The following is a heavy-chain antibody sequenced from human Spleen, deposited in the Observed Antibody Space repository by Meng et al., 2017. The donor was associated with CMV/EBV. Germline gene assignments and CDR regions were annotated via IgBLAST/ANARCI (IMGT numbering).Heavy chain of an antibody. Sequence: SVKVSCKASGGTFTSFAGSWVRQAPGQGLEWMGGVTPLSGTTNYAQKFQGRLTVTTDESTATAYMELSGLRSEDTAVYYCARDYDSSGYYSLYYYYYGMDVWGQGTTVTVSS. CDR1: GGTFTSFA. V-gene: IGHV1-69*05. CDR2: VTPLSGTT. J-gene: IGHJ6*02. CDR3: ARDYDSSGYYSLYYYYYGMDV. D-gene: IGHD3-22*01.